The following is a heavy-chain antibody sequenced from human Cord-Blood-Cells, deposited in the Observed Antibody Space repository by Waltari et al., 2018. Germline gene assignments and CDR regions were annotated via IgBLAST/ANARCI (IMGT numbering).Heavy chain of an antibody. CDR3: ARDRDLDY. CDR1: GFTFSSYW. CDR2: RKQDGSEK. J-gene: IGHJ4*02. Sequence: EVQLVESGGGLVQPGGSLRLSCAASGFTFSSYWMSWVRQAPGKGMELVDNRKQDGSEKYYVDSVKGRFTISRDNAKNSLYLQMNSLRAEDTAVYYCARDRDLDYWGQGTLVTVSS. V-gene: IGHV3-7*05.